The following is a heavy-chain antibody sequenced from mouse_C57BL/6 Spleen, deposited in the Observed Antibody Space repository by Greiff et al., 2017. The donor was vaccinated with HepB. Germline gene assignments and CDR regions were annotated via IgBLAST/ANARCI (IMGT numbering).Heavy chain of an antibody. CDR2: IDPSDSYT. J-gene: IGHJ1*03. D-gene: IGHD1-1*01. CDR3: ARSGFTTVPNWYFDV. CDR1: GYTFTSYW. Sequence: QVQLQQPGAELVKPGASVKLSCKASGYTFTSYWMQWVKQRPGQGLEWIGEIDPSDSYTNHNQKFKGKATLTVDTSSSTAYMQLSSLTSEDSAVYYCARSGFTTVPNWYFDVWGTGTTVTVSS. V-gene: IGHV1-50*01.